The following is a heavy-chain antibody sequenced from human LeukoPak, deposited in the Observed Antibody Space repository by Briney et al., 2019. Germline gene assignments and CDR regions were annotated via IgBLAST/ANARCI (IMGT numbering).Heavy chain of an antibody. CDR3: AIPSARIAAAATYYYYMDV. D-gene: IGHD6-13*01. V-gene: IGHV4-59*08. Sequence: SETLSLTCTVSGGSISSYYWSWIRQPPGKELEWIGYIYYSGSTNYNPSLKSRVTISVDTSKNQFSLKLSSVTAAVTAVYYCAIPSARIAAAATYYYYMDVWGKGTTVTVSS. J-gene: IGHJ6*03. CDR1: GGSISSYY. CDR2: IYYSGST.